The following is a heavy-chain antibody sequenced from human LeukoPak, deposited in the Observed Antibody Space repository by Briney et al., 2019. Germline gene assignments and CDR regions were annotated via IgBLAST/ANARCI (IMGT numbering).Heavy chain of an antibody. CDR2: IFSCGTT. CDR1: GFTVSNNY. V-gene: IGHV3-53*05. J-gene: IGHJ6*03. CDR3: AKCRYGGNYYMDV. D-gene: IGHD4-23*01. Sequence: GGSLRLSCAASGFTVSNNYMSWVRQAPGKGLEWVSVIFSCGTTYYADSVKGRFTISRDNSKNTLYLQMNSLRAEDTAVYYCAKCRYGGNYYMDVWGKGTTVTVSS.